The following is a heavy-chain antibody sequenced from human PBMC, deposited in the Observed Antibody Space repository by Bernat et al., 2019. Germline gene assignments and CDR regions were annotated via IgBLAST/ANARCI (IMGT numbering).Heavy chain of an antibody. D-gene: IGHD6-19*01. Sequence: QVQLQESGPGLVKPSETLSLTCTVSGGSISSYYWSWIRQPPGKGLEWIGYIYYSGSTNYNPSLKCRVTISVDTSRSRFSLKLSSVTAADTAVYYCARAPGIYSSGWYYFDYWGQGTLVTVSS. CDR2: IYYSGST. CDR1: GGSISSYY. V-gene: IGHV4-59*01. J-gene: IGHJ4*02. CDR3: ARAPGIYSSGWYYFDY.